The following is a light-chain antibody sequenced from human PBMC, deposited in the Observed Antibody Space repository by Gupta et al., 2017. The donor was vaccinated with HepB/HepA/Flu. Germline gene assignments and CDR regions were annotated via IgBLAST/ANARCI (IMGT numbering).Light chain of an antibody. Sequence: QSALTQPASVSGSPGQSITISCTGTSSDVGGYNYVSWYQQHPGKSPKLMIYDVTNRPSGVSNRFSGSKSGNTASLTISGLQAEDDAYYYCSSYTSSSILVFGGGTKLTVL. J-gene: IGLJ2*01. CDR2: DVT. V-gene: IGLV2-14*03. CDR3: SSYTSSSILV. CDR1: SSDVGGYNY.